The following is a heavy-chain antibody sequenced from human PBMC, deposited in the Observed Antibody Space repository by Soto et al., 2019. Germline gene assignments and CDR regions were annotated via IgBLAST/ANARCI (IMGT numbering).Heavy chain of an antibody. CDR3: ARAQYSSSWYPFDY. V-gene: IGHV3-23*01. Sequence: PGGSLRLSCAASGFTFSSYAMSWVRQAPGKGLEWVSAISGSGGSTYYADSVKGRFTISRDNSKNTLYLQMNSLRAEDTALYYCARAQYSSSWYPFDYWGQGTLVTVSS. CDR2: ISGSGGST. J-gene: IGHJ4*02. CDR1: GFTFSSYA. D-gene: IGHD6-13*01.